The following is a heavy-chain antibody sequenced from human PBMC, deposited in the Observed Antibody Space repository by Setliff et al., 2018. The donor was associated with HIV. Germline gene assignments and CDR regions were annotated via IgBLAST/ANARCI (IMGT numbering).Heavy chain of an antibody. V-gene: IGHV1-46*01. CDR2: INPRGGST. Sequence: ASVKVSCKASGGTFTSYFMHWVRQAPGQGLEWMGIINPRGGSTTYALKFRGRVTMTRDTSTTTVYMELSSLRSEDTAVYYCALDYGDNNWFDPWGQGTLVTVSS. J-gene: IGHJ5*02. CDR1: GGTFTSYF. CDR3: ALDYGDNNWFDP. D-gene: IGHD4-17*01.